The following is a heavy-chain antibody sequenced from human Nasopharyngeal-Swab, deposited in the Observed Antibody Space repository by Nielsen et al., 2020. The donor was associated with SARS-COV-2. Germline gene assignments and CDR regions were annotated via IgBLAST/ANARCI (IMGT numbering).Heavy chain of an antibody. Sequence: VRQMPGKGLEWMGRIDPSDSYTNYSPSFQGHVTISADKSISTAYLQWSSLKASDTAMYYCARPSLQQRTDAFDIWGQGTTVTVSS. D-gene: IGHD6-13*01. V-gene: IGHV5-10-1*01. CDR2: IDPSDSYT. J-gene: IGHJ3*02. CDR3: ARPSLQQRTDAFDI.